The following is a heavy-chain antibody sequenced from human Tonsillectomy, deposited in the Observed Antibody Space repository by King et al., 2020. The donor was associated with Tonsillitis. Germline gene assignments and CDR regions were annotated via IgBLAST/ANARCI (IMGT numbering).Heavy chain of an antibody. CDR1: GGSISSHY. Sequence: LQLQESGPGLVKPSETLSLTCTVSGGSISSHYWSWIRQPPGKGLEWIGDISNSGSTKYNPSLKSRVTISVDTSKNQFSLKLSSVTAADTAVYYCARVRAYYDILGDYYYMDVWGKGTTVTVSS. V-gene: IGHV4-59*11. D-gene: IGHD3-9*01. J-gene: IGHJ6*03. CDR2: ISNSGST. CDR3: ARVRAYYDILGDYYYMDV.